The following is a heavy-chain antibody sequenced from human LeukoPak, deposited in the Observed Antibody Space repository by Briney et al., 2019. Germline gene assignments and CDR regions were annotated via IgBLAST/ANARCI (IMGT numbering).Heavy chain of an antibody. J-gene: IGHJ5*02. Sequence: SETLSLTCAVYGGSFSGYYWSWIRQPPGKGLEWIGEINHSASTNYNPSLKSRVTISVDTSKNQFSLNLSSVTAADTAVYYCASLGYCTNGVCWNWFDPWGQGTLVTVSS. CDR1: GGSFSGYY. CDR2: INHSAST. D-gene: IGHD2-8*01. CDR3: ASLGYCTNGVCWNWFDP. V-gene: IGHV4-34*01.